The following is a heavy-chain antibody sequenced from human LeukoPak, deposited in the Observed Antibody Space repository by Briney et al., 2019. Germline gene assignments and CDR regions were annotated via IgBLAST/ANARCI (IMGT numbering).Heavy chain of an antibody. V-gene: IGHV3-7*04. CDR3: ARDGYSAGFDF. Sequence: AGSLRLSCAASGFTFRNYWMTWVRQAPGKELEWVANIKHDGSEKYYVDSVKGRFTISRDNAESSLFLQMNSLRAEDTAVYYCARDGYSAGFDFWGQGIPVTVSS. CDR2: IKHDGSEK. J-gene: IGHJ4*02. CDR1: GFTFRNYW. D-gene: IGHD5-12*01.